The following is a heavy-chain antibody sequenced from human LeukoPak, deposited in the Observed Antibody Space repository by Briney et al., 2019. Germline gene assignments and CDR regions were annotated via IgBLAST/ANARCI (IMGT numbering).Heavy chain of an antibody. CDR1: GFTFSSYD. V-gene: IGHV3-23*01. Sequence: GGSLRLSCVVSGFTFSSYDISWVRQAPGKGLEWVSGISGSGGSTYYADSVKGRFTISRDNSKKTLYMQMNSLRAEDTAVYYCAKDRHAPGRYCSSTTCFPFDSWGQGTLVTVSS. CDR2: ISGSGGST. D-gene: IGHD2-2*01. J-gene: IGHJ5*01. CDR3: AKDRHAPGRYCSSTTCFPFDS.